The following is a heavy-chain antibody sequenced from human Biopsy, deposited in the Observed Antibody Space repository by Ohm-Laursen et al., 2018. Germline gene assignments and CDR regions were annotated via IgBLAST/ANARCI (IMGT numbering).Heavy chain of an antibody. D-gene: IGHD4-23*01. V-gene: IGHV4-59*02. CDR2: ISCTGYT. CDR1: GDSVTKYY. CDR3: ARGSNDFGGLYFPR. J-gene: IGHJ4*02. Sequence: SDTLSLTCTVSGDSVTKYYWSWIRQPPGKGLEWIGHISCTGYTSYNASLKSRVTISVDTSRNHFSLRLSSLTAADTAVYYCARGSNDFGGLYFPRWGQGTLLTVSS.